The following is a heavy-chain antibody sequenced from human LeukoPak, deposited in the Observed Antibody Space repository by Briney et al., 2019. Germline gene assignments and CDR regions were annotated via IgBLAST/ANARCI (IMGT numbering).Heavy chain of an antibody. Sequence: KPSETLSLTCTVYGGSFSGYYWSWIRQPPGKGLEWIGEINHSGSTNYNPSLKSRVTISVDTSKNQFSLKLSSVTAADTAVYYCARGYDSGSYYRHRGQGTLVTVSS. CDR1: GGSFSGYY. CDR3: ARGYDSGSYYRH. CDR2: INHSGST. V-gene: IGHV4-34*01. D-gene: IGHD3-10*01. J-gene: IGHJ4*02.